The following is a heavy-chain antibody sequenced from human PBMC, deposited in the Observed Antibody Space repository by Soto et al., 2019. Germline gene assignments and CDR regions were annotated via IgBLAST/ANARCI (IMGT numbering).Heavy chain of an antibody. CDR1: GGTFSSYA. CDR2: IIPIFGTA. D-gene: IGHD2-15*01. Sequence: ASVKVSCKASGGTFSSYAISWVRQAPGQGLEWMGGIIPIFGTANYAQKFQGRVTITADKSTSTAYMELSSLRSEDTAVYYCAREGYCSGGSCYYYYGMDVWGQGTTVTVSS. CDR3: AREGYCSGGSCYYYYGMDV. J-gene: IGHJ6*02. V-gene: IGHV1-69*06.